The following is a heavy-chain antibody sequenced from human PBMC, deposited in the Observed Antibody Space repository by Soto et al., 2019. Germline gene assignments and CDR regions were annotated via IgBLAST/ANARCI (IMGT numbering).Heavy chain of an antibody. CDR2: ISSSSSYI. Sequence: GGSLRLSCAASGFTFSSYSMNWVRQAPGKGLEWVSSISSSSSYIYYADSVKGRFTISRDNAKNSLYLQMNSLRAEDTAVYYCARDSGFSSSYQYYYYYYGMDVWGQGTTVTVS. D-gene: IGHD6-6*01. CDR3: ARDSGFSSSYQYYYYYYGMDV. CDR1: GFTFSSYS. J-gene: IGHJ6*02. V-gene: IGHV3-21*01.